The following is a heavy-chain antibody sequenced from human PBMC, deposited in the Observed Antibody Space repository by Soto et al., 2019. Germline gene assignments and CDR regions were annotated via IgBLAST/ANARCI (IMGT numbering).Heavy chain of an antibody. D-gene: IGHD6-13*01. Sequence: QVQLQESGPGLVKPSQTLSLICTVSGGSINSGGYYWNWIRQHPGKGLEWIGYIFYSGSTYYNPFIRSRVTKSADTSENQFSLNLSSGTAADTAVYFCARGYRQSGYSSSWVFDYWGQGTLVNVSS. CDR2: IFYSGST. V-gene: IGHV4-31*03. CDR1: GGSINSGGYY. CDR3: ARGYRQSGYSSSWVFDY. J-gene: IGHJ4*02.